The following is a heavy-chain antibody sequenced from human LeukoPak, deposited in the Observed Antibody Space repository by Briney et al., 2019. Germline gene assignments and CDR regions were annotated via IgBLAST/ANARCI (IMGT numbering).Heavy chain of an antibody. Sequence: GGSLRLSCAASGFTFSSYGMHWVRQAPGKGLEWVAVIWYDGSNKYYADSVKGRFTISRDNSKNTLYLQMNSLRAEDTAVYYCARDGDYVWGSYRSHFDYWGQGTLVTVSS. CDR1: GFTFSSYG. CDR3: ARDGDYVWGSYRSHFDY. J-gene: IGHJ4*02. D-gene: IGHD3-16*02. V-gene: IGHV3-33*01. CDR2: IWYDGSNK.